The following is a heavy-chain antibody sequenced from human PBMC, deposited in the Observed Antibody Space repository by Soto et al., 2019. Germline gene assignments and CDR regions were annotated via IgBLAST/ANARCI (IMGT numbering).Heavy chain of an antibody. V-gene: IGHV1-69*06. CDR1: GVTSSTHT. CDR2: IIPLFGTD. Sequence: SVKVSCKASGVTSSTHTITWVRQAPGQGLEWMGGIIPLFGTDHKAQKFQGRITIIADKSTSTAYMELSSLRSEDTAVYFCASGSAMGADHWGQGTLVTVSS. J-gene: IGHJ5*02. D-gene: IGHD5-18*01. CDR3: ASGSAMGADH.